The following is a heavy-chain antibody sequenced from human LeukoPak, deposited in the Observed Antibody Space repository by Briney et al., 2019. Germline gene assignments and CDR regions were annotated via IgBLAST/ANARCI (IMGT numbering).Heavy chain of an antibody. V-gene: IGHV1-69*13. CDR2: IIPIFGTA. D-gene: IGHD2-21*01. CDR3: ARAAYCGGDCWPVGWFDP. Sequence: SVKVSCKASGGTFSSYAISWVRQAPGQGLEWMGGIIPIFGTANYAQKFQGRVTITADESTSTAYMELSSLRSEDTAVYYCARAAYCGGDCWPVGWFDPWGQETLVTVSS. CDR1: GGTFSSYA. J-gene: IGHJ5*02.